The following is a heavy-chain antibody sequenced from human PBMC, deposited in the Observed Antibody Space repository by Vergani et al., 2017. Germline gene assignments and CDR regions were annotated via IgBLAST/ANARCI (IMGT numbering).Heavy chain of an antibody. D-gene: IGHD2-15*01. CDR1: GYTFTGYY. CDR2: INPNSGGT. CDR3: ARRGCSGGSCYSYYYYYMDV. V-gene: IGHV1-2*02. J-gene: IGHJ6*03. Sequence: QVQLVQSGAEVKKPGASVKVSCKASGYTFTGYYIHWVRQAPGQGLEWMGWINPNSGGTNYAQKFQGRVTMTRDTSIRTAYMELSRLKSDDTAMYYCARRGCSGGSCYSYYYYYMDVWGKGTTVTVSS.